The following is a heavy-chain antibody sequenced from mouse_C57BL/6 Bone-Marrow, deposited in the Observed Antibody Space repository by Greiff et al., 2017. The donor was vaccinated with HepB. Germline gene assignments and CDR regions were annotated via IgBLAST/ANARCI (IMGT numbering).Heavy chain of an antibody. J-gene: IGHJ2*01. CDR2: IHPSDSDT. CDR3: AISEAAQATFFYYFDY. CDR1: GYTFTSYW. V-gene: IGHV1-74*01. Sequence: VQLKQPGAELVKPGASVKVSCKASGYTFTSYWMHWVKQRPGQGLEWIGRIHPSDSDTNYNQKLKGKATLTVEKSSSTAYMQLSSLTSEDSAVYYCAISEAAQATFFYYFDYWGQGTTLTVSS. D-gene: IGHD3-2*02.